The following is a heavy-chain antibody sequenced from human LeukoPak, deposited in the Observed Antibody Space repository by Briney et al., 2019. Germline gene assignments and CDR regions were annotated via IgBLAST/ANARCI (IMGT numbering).Heavy chain of an antibody. CDR2: IYYSGST. Sequence: SETLSLTCTVSGGSIRSSYYYWGWIRQPPGKGLEWIGYIYYSGSTNYNPSLKSRVTISVDTSKNQFSLKLSSVTAADTAVYYCARGGTENFDYWGQGTLVTVSS. J-gene: IGHJ4*02. CDR1: GGSIRSSYYY. CDR3: ARGGTENFDY. D-gene: IGHD3-16*01. V-gene: IGHV4-61*05.